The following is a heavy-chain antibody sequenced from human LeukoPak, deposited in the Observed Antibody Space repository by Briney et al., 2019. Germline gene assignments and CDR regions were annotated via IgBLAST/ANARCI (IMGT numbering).Heavy chain of an antibody. CDR1: GYTFTSYG. D-gene: IGHD3-3*01. CDR3: ARGVDDFWSGYYTLFDY. V-gene: IGHV1-18*01. J-gene: IGHJ4*02. Sequence: ASVKVSCKASGYTFTSYGISWVRQAPGQGLEWMGWISAYNGNTNYAQKLQGRVTMTTDTPTSTAYMELRSLRSDDTAVYYCARGVDDFWSGYYTLFDYWGQGTLVTVSS. CDR2: ISAYNGNT.